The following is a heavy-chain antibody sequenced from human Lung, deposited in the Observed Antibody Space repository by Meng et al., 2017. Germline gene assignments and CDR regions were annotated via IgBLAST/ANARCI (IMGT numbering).Heavy chain of an antibody. CDR3: ARLVRGVIFDYYFDY. J-gene: IGHJ4*02. CDR2: ISAYNGNT. CDR1: GYTFTSYG. V-gene: IGHV1-18*01. Sequence: ASAKVFCKASGYTFTSYGISWVRQAPGQGLEWMGWISAYNGNTNYAQKLQGRVTMTTDTSTSTAYMELRSLRSDDTAVYYCARLVRGVIFDYYFDYWGQGTLVTVSS. D-gene: IGHD3-10*01.